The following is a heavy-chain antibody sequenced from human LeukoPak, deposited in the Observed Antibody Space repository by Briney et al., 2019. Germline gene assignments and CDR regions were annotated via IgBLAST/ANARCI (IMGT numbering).Heavy chain of an antibody. D-gene: IGHD5-18*01. J-gene: IGHJ4*02. Sequence: GGSLRLSCAASGFTFSSYWMHWVRQAPGKGLVWVSRINSDGSSTSYADSVKGRFTISRDNAKNTLYLQMNSLRAEDTAVYYCARSWIQLWFVDYWGQGTLVTVSS. CDR3: ARSWIQLWFVDY. CDR1: GFTFSSYW. V-gene: IGHV3-74*01. CDR2: INSDGSST.